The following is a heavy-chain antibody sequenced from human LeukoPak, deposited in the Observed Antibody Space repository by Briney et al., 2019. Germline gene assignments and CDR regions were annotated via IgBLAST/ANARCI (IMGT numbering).Heavy chain of an antibody. V-gene: IGHV5-51*01. CDR2: IYPGDSDT. CDR1: GYSFTSYW. D-gene: IGHD6-19*01. J-gene: IGHJ6*02. Sequence: GESLKISCQGSGYSFTSYWIGWVRQMPGKGLEWMGIIYPGDSDTRYSPSFQGQVTISADKSISTAYLQWSSLKASDTAMYYCARVSSGWYYYYGMDVWGQGTTVTVSS. CDR3: ARVSSGWYYYYGMDV.